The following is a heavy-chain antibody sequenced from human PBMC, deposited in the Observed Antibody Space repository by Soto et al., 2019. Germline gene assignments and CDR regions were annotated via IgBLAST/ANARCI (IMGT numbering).Heavy chain of an antibody. CDR1: GYAFTTYG. D-gene: IGHD1-1*01. CDR2: ISAHNGNT. J-gene: IGHJ4*02. V-gene: IGHV1-18*01. Sequence: QVHLVQSGAEVKEPGASVKVSCQGSGYAFTTYGITWVRQAPGQGLEWMGWISAHNGNTNYAQKLQGRVTVTRDTSTSTAYMELRSLRYDDTAVYYCATGRYGDYWGQGALVTVSS. CDR3: ATGRYGDY.